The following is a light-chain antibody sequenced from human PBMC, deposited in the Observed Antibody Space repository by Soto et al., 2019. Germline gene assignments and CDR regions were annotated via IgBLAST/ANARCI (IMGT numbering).Light chain of an antibody. Sequence: QSVLTQPRSVSGSPGQSVTISCTGTSSDVGGYSYVSWYQQHPGKAPKPMIYDVSERPSGVPDRFSGSKSGNTASLSISGLQAEDEDDYYCCSYEGGSYVFGNGTKVTVL. CDR2: DVS. V-gene: IGLV2-11*01. CDR1: SSDVGGYSY. J-gene: IGLJ1*01. CDR3: CSYEGGSYV.